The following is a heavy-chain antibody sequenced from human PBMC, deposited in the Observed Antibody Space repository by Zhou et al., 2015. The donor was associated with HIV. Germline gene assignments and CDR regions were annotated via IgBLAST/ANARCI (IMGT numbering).Heavy chain of an antibody. V-gene: IGHV1-69*01. CDR1: GYTFTGYY. Sequence: QVQLVQSGAEVKKPGSSVKVSCKASGYTFTGYYMHWVRQAPGQGLEWMGWIIPLFGTVNYAWNFQDRLTITADEITRTAYMELSRLTSDDTAIYYCARDEMYNWNFFGMEVWGQGTTVIVSS. D-gene: IGHD1-20*01. CDR2: IIPLFGTV. J-gene: IGHJ6*02. CDR3: ARDEMYNWNFFGMEV.